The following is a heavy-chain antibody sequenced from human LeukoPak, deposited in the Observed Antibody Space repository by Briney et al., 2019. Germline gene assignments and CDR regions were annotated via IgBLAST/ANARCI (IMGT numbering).Heavy chain of an antibody. V-gene: IGHV3-72*01. CDR1: GFTFSDYI. CDR2: IRRGANSYTT. J-gene: IGHJ3*02. D-gene: IGHD3-16*01. CDR3: CRDGGEGGNSAFDI. Sequence: PGGSLRLSCAASGFTFSDYILDGVRQAPGKGLEGVGRIRRGANSYTTEYDASVKGRFTISRDDSRTSLYLHMNSLKTEDTAVYHCCRDGGEGGNSAFDIWGQGTMVTVSS.